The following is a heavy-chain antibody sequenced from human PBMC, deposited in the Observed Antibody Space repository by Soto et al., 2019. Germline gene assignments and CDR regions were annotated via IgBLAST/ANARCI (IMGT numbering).Heavy chain of an antibody. CDR3: ARDRNSGSTYYYGMDV. J-gene: IGHJ6*04. V-gene: IGHV3-33*01. D-gene: IGHD1-26*01. Sequence: GGSLRLSCAASGFTFSSYGMHWVRQAPGKGLEWVAVIWYDGSNKYYADSVKGRFTISRDNSKNTLYLQMNSLRAEDTAVYYCARDRNSGSTYYYGMDVWGKGTRVTVSS. CDR1: GFTFSSYG. CDR2: IWYDGSNK.